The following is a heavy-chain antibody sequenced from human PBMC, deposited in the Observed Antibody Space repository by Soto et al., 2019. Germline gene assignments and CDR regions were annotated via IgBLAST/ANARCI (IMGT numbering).Heavy chain of an antibody. J-gene: IGHJ4*02. CDR1: GYTFTSYY. CDR2: INPSGGST. D-gene: IGHD6-13*01. V-gene: IGHV1-46*01. CDR3: AREGAAAAPFDY. Sequence: ASVKVSCKASGYTFTSYYMHWVRQAPGQGLEWMGIINPSGGSTSYAQKFQGRVTMTRDTSTSTVYMELSSLRSEDTAVHYCAREGAAAAPFDYWGQGTLVTVSS.